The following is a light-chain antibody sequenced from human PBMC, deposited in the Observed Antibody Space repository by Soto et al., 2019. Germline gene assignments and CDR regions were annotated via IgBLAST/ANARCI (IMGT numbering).Light chain of an antibody. CDR3: QQYNSYLYT. Sequence: DIQMTQSPSTLSASVGDRVTITCRASQSISSWLAWYQQKPGKAPKLLIDKASSLESGVPSRFSGSGSGTEFNLTISSLQPDDFATYYCQQYNSYLYTIGQGTKLEIK. CDR2: KAS. CDR1: QSISSW. V-gene: IGKV1-5*03. J-gene: IGKJ2*01.